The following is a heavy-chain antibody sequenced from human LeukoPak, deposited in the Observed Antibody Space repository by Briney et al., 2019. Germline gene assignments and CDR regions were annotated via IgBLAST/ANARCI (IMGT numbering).Heavy chain of an antibody. CDR3: ARVAAHWFDP. CDR1: GGSISSGACY. CDR2: VYYRGNT. V-gene: IGHV4-30-4*01. J-gene: IGHJ5*02. D-gene: IGHD6-25*01. Sequence: PSETLSLTCTVSGGSISSGACYWSWIRQPPGKGLEWIGFVYYRGNTYYNPSLKSRVTISIDTVKDQFSLRLTSVTAADTAVYYCARVAAHWFDPWGQGTLVTVSS.